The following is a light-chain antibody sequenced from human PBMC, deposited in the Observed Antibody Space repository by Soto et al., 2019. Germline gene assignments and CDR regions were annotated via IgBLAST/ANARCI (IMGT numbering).Light chain of an antibody. CDR2: EDD. V-gene: IGLV2-14*01. CDR3: CSYTKANTWV. Sequence: QSVLTQPASVSASPGQSITISCTGSSSDINSYKFVSWYQLLPGKAPQLIIYEDDYRPPEISSRFSASKSGNTASLTISGVQLEDDSHYFCCSYTKANTWVFGGGTKLTVL. CDR1: SSDINSYKF. J-gene: IGLJ3*02.